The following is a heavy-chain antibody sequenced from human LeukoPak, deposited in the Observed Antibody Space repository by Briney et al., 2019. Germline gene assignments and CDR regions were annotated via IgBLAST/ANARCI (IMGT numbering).Heavy chain of an antibody. Sequence: PSETLSLTCTVSGGSISSSSYYWGWIRQPPGKRLEWIGSIYFSGGTYYNPSLKSRVTVSVDTSNSQFSLNLSSVTAADTGVYYCASIRGSYSIDYWGQGTLVTVSS. CDR1: GGSISSSSYY. D-gene: IGHD1-26*01. CDR3: ASIRGSYSIDY. CDR2: IYFSGGT. V-gene: IGHV4-39*01. J-gene: IGHJ4*02.